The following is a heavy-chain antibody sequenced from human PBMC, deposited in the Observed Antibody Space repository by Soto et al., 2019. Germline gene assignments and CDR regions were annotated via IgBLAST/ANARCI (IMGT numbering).Heavy chain of an antibody. D-gene: IGHD3-9*01. CDR3: ARHKYDILTGYYRPYYFDY. V-gene: IGHV4-39*01. CDR1: GGSISSSSYY. Sequence: ASETLSLTCTVSGGSISSSSYYWGWIRQPPGKGLEWIGSIYYSGSTYYNPSLKSRVTISVDTSKNQFSLKLSSVTAADTAVYYCARHKYDILTGYYRPYYFDYWGQGTLVTVSS. CDR2: IYYSGST. J-gene: IGHJ4*02.